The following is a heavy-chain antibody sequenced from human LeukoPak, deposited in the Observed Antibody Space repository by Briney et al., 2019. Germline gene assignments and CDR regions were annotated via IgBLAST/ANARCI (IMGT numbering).Heavy chain of an antibody. D-gene: IGHD4-17*01. V-gene: IGHV3-21*01. CDR1: GFTFSSYS. J-gene: IGHJ4*02. CDR2: ISSSSSYI. CDR3: ARCNADDYGDPTSDY. Sequence: GGSLRLSCAASGFTFSSYSMNWVRQAPGKGLEWVSSISSSSSYIYYADSVKGRATISRDNAKNSLYLQMNSLRAEDTAVYYCARCNADDYGDPTSDYWGQGTLVTVSS.